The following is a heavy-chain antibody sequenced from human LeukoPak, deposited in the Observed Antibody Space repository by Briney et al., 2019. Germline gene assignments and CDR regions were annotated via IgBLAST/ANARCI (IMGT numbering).Heavy chain of an antibody. CDR1: GFTFDDYA. D-gene: IGHD2-15*01. CDR3: ARVGSFTHQWSG. CDR2: ISWNSDRI. J-gene: IGHJ4*02. V-gene: IGHV3-9*01. Sequence: HAGGSLRLSCAASGFTFDDYAMHWVRQAPGKGLEWVSGISWNSDRIGYAGSVKGRFTISRDNAKNSLYLQMNSLRAEDTAIYYCARVGSFTHQWSGWGQGTLVTVSS.